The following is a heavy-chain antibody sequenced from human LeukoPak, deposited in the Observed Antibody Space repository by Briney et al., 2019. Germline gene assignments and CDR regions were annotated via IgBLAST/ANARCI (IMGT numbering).Heavy chain of an antibody. CDR2: ISSSSSTI. V-gene: IGHV3-48*02. Sequence: GGSLRLSCAASGFTFSSYAMSWVRRAPGKGLEWVSYISSSSSTIYYADSVKGRFTISRDNAKNSLYLQMNSLRDEDTAVYYCARTVDDSSGYYALDYWGQGTLVTVSS. D-gene: IGHD3-22*01. CDR3: ARTVDDSSGYYALDY. CDR1: GFTFSSYA. J-gene: IGHJ4*02.